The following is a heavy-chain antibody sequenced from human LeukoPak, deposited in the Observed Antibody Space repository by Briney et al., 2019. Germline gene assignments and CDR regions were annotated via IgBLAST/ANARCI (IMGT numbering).Heavy chain of an antibody. Sequence: GRSLRLSCAASGFAFSIYAMHWVRQAPGKGLEWVAVMSHDGSNKYYGDSVKGRFTISRDNSKNTLYLQMNSLRAEDTAVYYCAKLDSSGWSRPFDYWGQGTLVTVSS. CDR3: AKLDSSGWSRPFDY. D-gene: IGHD6-19*01. CDR2: MSHDGSNK. J-gene: IGHJ4*02. V-gene: IGHV3-30*18. CDR1: GFAFSIYA.